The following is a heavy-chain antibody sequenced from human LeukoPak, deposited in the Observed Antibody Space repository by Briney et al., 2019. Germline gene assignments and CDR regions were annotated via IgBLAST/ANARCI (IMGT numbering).Heavy chain of an antibody. CDR3: ARDPSGLYCSSTSCYHHFDY. D-gene: IGHD2-2*01. CDR2: ISWNSGSI. V-gene: IGHV3-9*01. Sequence: PGRSLRLSCAGSGFIFNNYAMHWVRQPPGKGLEWVSGISWNSGSIDYADSVKGRFTISRDNAKNSLYLQMNSLRAEDTAVYYCARDPSGLYCSSTSCYHHFDYWGQGTLVTVSS. J-gene: IGHJ4*02. CDR1: GFIFNNYA.